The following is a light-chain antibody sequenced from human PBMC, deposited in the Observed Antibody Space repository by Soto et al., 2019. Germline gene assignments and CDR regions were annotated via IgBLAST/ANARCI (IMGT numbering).Light chain of an antibody. CDR1: SSDVGDYNY. CDR2: EVS. Sequence: QSALTQPASVSGSPGQSITISCTGTSSDVGDYNYVSWYQQHPGKAPKLMIYEVSNRPSGVSNRFSGSKSGNTASLTISGLQAEDEADYYCSSYTSSSTLVFGTGTNVTVL. V-gene: IGLV2-14*01. CDR3: SSYTSSSTLV. J-gene: IGLJ1*01.